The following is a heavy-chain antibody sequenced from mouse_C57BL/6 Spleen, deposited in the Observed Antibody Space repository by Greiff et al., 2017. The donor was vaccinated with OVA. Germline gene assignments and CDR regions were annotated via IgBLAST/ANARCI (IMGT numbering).Heavy chain of an antibody. CDR2: ISYDGSN. CDR1: GYSITSCYY. Sequence: EVQLQESGPGLVKPSQSLSLTCSVTGYSITSCYYWNWIRQFPGNKLEWMGYISYDGSNNYNPSLKNRISITRDTSKNQFFLKLNSVTTEDTATYYCARDGDYDRFAYWGQGTLVTVSA. J-gene: IGHJ3*01. V-gene: IGHV3-6*01. CDR3: ARDGDYDRFAY. D-gene: IGHD2-4*01.